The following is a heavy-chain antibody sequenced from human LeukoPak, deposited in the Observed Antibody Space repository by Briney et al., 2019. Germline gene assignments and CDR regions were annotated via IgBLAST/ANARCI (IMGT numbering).Heavy chain of an antibody. CDR1: GFTFSSYE. D-gene: IGHD2-2*03. J-gene: IGHJ3*02. CDR3: ARGGYCTTALCYAMNAFDI. V-gene: IGHV3-48*03. CDR2: ISPSGTTM. Sequence: GGSLRLSCAASGFTFSSYEMNWVRQAPGKGLEFISYISPSGTTMYYADSVKGRFTISRDNAKNSLYLQMNSLRAEDTAVYYCARGGYCTTALCYAMNAFDIWGQGTMVTVSS.